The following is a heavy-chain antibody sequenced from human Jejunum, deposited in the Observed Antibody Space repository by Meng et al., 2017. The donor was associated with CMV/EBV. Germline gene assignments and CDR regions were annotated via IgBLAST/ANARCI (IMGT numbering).Heavy chain of an antibody. J-gene: IGHJ6*02. CDR2: INEDGSEE. V-gene: IGHV3-7*03. CDR3: ARNYRGSGSYGTHGMDV. Sequence: FSSDWMSWVRQAPGKGLEWVANINEDGSEEYYIDSVRGRFSISRDNAKNSLYLQMNGLRAEDTALYYCARNYRGSGSYGTHGMDVWGQGTTVTVSS. CDR1: FSSDW. D-gene: IGHD3-10*01.